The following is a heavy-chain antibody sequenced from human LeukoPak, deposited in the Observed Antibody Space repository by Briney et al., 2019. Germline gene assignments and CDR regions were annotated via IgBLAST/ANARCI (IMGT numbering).Heavy chain of an antibody. V-gene: IGHV4-59*08. CDR1: GGSISSYY. J-gene: IGHJ3*02. Sequence: SETLSLTCTVSGGSISSYYWSWIRQPPGKGLEWIGYIYYSGTTNYNPSLKSRVTISVDTSKNQFSPKLSSVTAADTAVYYSARGELGMLICGQGTMVTVSS. CDR2: IYYSGTT. CDR3: ARGELGMLI. D-gene: IGHD3-16*01.